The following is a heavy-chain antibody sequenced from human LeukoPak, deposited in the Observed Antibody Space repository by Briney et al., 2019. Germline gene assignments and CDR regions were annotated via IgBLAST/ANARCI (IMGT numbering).Heavy chain of an antibody. J-gene: IGHJ4*02. V-gene: IGHV3-23*01. D-gene: IGHD3-10*01. CDR3: ARELFDFDY. CDR2: ITGSGGST. Sequence: GGSLRLSCAASGFTFSSYAMTWVRQAPGKGLEWDSEITGSGGSTYYADSVKGRFTISRDNSRNTLYLQMNSLRAEDTAVYYCARELFDFDYWGQGTLVTVSS. CDR1: GFTFSSYA.